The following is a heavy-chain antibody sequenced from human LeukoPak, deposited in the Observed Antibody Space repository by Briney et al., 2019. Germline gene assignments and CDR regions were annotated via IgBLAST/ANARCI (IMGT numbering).Heavy chain of an antibody. CDR1: GFTFSSYA. CDR3: ARDYGYNLVDGGMDV. CDR2: ISGSGGST. D-gene: IGHD5-24*01. Sequence: GGSLRLSCAASGFTFSSYAMSWVRQAPGKGLEWVSAISGSGGSTYYADSVKGRFTISRDNSKNTLYLQMNSLRAEDTAVYYCARDYGYNLVDGGMDVWGQGTTVTVSS. V-gene: IGHV3-23*01. J-gene: IGHJ6*02.